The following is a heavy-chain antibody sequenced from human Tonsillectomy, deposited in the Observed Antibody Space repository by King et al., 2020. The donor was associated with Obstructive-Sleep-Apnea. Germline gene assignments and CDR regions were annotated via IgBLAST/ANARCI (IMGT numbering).Heavy chain of an antibody. CDR3: AAGNPLDY. J-gene: IGHJ4*02. Sequence: EVQLVESGGGLVQPGGSLRLSCAASGFTFRTYAMNWVRQAPGKGLEWVSGISGSGDTTFYVDSVKGRFTFSRGNSKNTLYLQLNSLRAEDTAVYYCAAGNPLDYWGQGTLVTVSS. CDR1: GFTFRTYA. CDR2: ISGSGDTT. V-gene: IGHV3-23*04.